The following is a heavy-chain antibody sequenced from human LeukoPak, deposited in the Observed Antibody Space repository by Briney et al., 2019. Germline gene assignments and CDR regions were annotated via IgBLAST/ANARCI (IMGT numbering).Heavy chain of an antibody. CDR1: GFTFRSYA. J-gene: IGHJ4*02. CDR3: AKGGWELLPADY. V-gene: IGHV3-48*01. D-gene: IGHD1-26*01. CDR2: ISSSSSPI. Sequence: GSLRLSCAASGFTFRSYAMNWVRQAPGKGLEWVSYISSSSSPIYYADSVKGRFTISRDNAKNSLYLQMNSLRAEDTAVYYCAKGGWELLPADYWGQGTLVTVSS.